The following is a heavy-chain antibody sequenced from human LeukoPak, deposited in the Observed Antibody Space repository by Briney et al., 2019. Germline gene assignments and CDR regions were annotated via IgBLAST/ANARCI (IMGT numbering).Heavy chain of an antibody. CDR2: IYSRSSD. J-gene: IGHJ6*03. CDR1: GFSINSHR. Sequence: AETLSLSCTVSGFSINSHRWSWIRQPPGKALEWIGYIYSRSSDNYNPALKSRVTISVDMSKNQFSLKLSSVTAADTAVYYCARVTESYGSGRRHNYYYYYMDVWGKGTTVTVSS. CDR3: ARVTESYGSGRRHNYYYYYMDV. V-gene: IGHV4-59*11. D-gene: IGHD3-10*01.